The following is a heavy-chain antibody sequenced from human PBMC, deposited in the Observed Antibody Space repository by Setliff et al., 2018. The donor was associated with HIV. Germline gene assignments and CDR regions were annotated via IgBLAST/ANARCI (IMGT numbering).Heavy chain of an antibody. CDR2: IYTSGST. V-gene: IGHV4-4*09. J-gene: IGHJ4*02. D-gene: IGHD2-2*01. CDR3: ARGRRDPQVRRKEVGYFDY. CDR1: GGSFSDYY. Sequence: PSETLSLTCTASGGSFSDYYRSWIRQPPGKGLEWIGYIYTSGSTTYNPSLKSRVTISVDTSKNQFSLKLYSVTAADTAVYYCARGRRDPQVRRKEVGYFDYWGQGTLVTVSS.